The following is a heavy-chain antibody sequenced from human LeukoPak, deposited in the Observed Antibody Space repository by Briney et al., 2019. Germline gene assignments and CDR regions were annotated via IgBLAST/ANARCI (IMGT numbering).Heavy chain of an antibody. Sequence: GASVKVSCTASGGTLSSYAISWVRQAPGQGLEWMGRIIPILGIANYAQKFQGRVTITADKSTSTAYMELSSLRSEDTAVYYCARSYGSGTVDYWGQGTLVTVSS. CDR1: GGTLSSYA. CDR3: ARSYGSGTVDY. V-gene: IGHV1-69*04. D-gene: IGHD3-10*01. J-gene: IGHJ4*02. CDR2: IIPILGIA.